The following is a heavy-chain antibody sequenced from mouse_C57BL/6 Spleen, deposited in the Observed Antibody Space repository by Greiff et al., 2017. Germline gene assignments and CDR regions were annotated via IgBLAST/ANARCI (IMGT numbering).Heavy chain of an antibody. Sequence: QVQLQQPGAELVKPGASVKLSCKASGYTFTSYWMHWVKQRPGQGLEWIGMIHPNSGSTNYNEKFKSKATLTVDKSSSTAYMQFSSLTSEDSAVYYCARTLSYGSDYWGQGTTLTVSS. CDR1: GYTFTSYW. D-gene: IGHD1-1*01. V-gene: IGHV1-64*01. CDR3: ARTLSYGSDY. CDR2: IHPNSGST. J-gene: IGHJ2*01.